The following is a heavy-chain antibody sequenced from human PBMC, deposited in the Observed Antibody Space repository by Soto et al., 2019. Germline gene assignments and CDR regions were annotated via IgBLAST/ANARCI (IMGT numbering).Heavy chain of an antibody. J-gene: IGHJ6*02. Sequence: GGSLRLSCAASGFTFSSYAMSWVRQAPGKGLEWVSAISGSGGSTYYADSVKGRFTISRDNSKNTLYLQMNSLRAEDTAVYYCSKTLYTFWSGYYIDYYYGMDVWGQGTTVTVSS. CDR3: SKTLYTFWSGYYIDYYYGMDV. V-gene: IGHV3-23*01. D-gene: IGHD3-3*01. CDR1: GFTFSSYA. CDR2: ISGSGGST.